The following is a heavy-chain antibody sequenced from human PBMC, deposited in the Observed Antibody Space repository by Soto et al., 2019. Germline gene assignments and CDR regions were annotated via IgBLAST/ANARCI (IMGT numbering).Heavy chain of an antibody. J-gene: IGHJ4*02. Sequence: QLVESGGGFVKPGMSDRLTCADSGFTFSNAWMTWVRQAPGKGLERVGLIRSQGDGGTADYAAPVRGRFTISRDDSQNMVFLHMESLQPEDTAVSYCITAPLRWGQGTLVTVSS. V-gene: IGHV3-15*01. CDR3: ITAPLR. CDR1: GFTFSNAW. CDR2: IRSQGDGGTA.